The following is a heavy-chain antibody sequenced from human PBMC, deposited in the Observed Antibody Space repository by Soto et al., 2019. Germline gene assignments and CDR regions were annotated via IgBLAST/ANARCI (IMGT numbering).Heavy chain of an antibody. CDR1: GDSVSTNKAT. CDR3: ARDPAGSGPDFDY. D-gene: IGHD6-19*01. Sequence: QVQLQQSGPGLVQPSETLSLTCVVSGDSVSTNKATWNWIRQSPSRGLEWLGRTYYTSKWNTNYAVSVKSRVTITPDTSKNQFSLQLNPVTPEDTAVYYCARDPAGSGPDFDYWGQGTQVTVSS. CDR2: TYYTSKWNT. J-gene: IGHJ4*02. V-gene: IGHV6-1*01.